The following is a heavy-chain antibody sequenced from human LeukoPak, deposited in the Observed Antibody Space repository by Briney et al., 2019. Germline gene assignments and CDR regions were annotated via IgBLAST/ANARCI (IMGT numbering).Heavy chain of an antibody. CDR1: GYTFTSYG. J-gene: IGHJ4*02. D-gene: IGHD6-13*01. V-gene: IGHV1-18*01. CDR2: ISAYSGNT. Sequence: ASVKVSCKASGYTFTSYGISWVRQAPGQELEWMGWISAYSGNTNYAQKLQGRVTMTTDTSTSTAYMELRSLRSDDTAVYYCARRIAAAGTFDYWGQGTLVTVSS. CDR3: ARRIAAAGTFDY.